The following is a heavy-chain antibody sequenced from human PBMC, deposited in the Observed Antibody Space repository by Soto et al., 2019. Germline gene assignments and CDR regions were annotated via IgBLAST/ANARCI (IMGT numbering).Heavy chain of an antibody. D-gene: IGHD3-16*01. V-gene: IGHV4-38-2*02. CDR3: ARVMGEFSLPESLDFDF. CDR1: NFSISSGYY. Sequence: KPSETLSLTCTVSNFSISSGYYWGCIRQPPGKGLEWIATIYHTGHTYYNPSLKSRVTISVDTSENQFSLKLRSVTAADTAFYYCARVMGEFSLPESLDFDFWGQGTLVTVSS. CDR2: IYHTGHT. J-gene: IGHJ4*02.